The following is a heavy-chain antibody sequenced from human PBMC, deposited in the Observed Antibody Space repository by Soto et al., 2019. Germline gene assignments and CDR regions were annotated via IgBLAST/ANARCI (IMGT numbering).Heavy chain of an antibody. V-gene: IGHV1-46*03. CDR2: INPNGGST. CDR1: GYTLTSFY. D-gene: IGHD6-25*01. J-gene: IGHJ4*02. CDR3: ARGLGSGDY. Sequence: QVQLVQSGAEVKKPGASVKVSCKASGYTLTSFYIHWVRQAPGQGLEWMGIINPNGGSTNYAHNSQGRVTITRDTSTSTVYIDLSSLRSEDTAVYYCARGLGSGDYWGQGTLVTVSS.